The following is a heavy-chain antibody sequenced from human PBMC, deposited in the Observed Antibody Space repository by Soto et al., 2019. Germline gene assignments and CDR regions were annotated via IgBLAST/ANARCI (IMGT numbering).Heavy chain of an antibody. CDR1: GFTFSSYA. D-gene: IGHD3-9*01. CDR3: AKKAEKSYDILTGYTSNYFDY. V-gene: IGHV3-23*01. Sequence: GGSLRLSCAASGFTFSSYAMSWVRQAPGKGLEWVSAISGSGGSTYYADSVKGRFTISRDNSKNTLYLQMNSLRAEDTAVYYCAKKAEKSYDILTGYTSNYFDYWGQGTLVTVSS. CDR2: ISGSGGST. J-gene: IGHJ4*02.